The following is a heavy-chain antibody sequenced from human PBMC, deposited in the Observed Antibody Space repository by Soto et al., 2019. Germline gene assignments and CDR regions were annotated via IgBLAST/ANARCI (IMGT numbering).Heavy chain of an antibody. CDR3: ARDPWAVAGYFDY. CDR2: ISYDGSNK. J-gene: IGHJ4*02. D-gene: IGHD6-19*01. Sequence: QVQLVESGGGVVQPGRSLRLSCAASGFTFSSYAMHWVRQAPGKGLEWVAVISYDGSNKYYADSVKGRFTISRDNSKNTLYLQLSSLRAEDTAVYYCARDPWAVAGYFDYWGQGTLVTVSS. V-gene: IGHV3-30-3*01. CDR1: GFTFSSYA.